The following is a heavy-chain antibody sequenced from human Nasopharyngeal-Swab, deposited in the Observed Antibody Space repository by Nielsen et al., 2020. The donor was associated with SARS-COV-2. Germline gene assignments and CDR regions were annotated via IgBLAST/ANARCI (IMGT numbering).Heavy chain of an antibody. CDR3: ARDGLDYDFWSAYFMDV. CDR1: GFTFNTYN. CDR2: ISSSSSYI. J-gene: IGHJ6*02. V-gene: IGHV3-21*01. D-gene: IGHD3-3*01. Sequence: GGSLPLSCAACGFTFNTYNFNWLRQAPGKGLEWVSSISSSSSYIYYADSVKGRFTISRDNAKNSLYLQMNSLRAEDTAVYYCARDGLDYDFWSAYFMDVWGQGTTVTVSS.